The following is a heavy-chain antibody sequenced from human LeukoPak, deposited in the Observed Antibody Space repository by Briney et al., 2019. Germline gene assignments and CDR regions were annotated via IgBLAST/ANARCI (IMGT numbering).Heavy chain of an antibody. CDR3: ARDAYGGNSAYYFDY. D-gene: IGHD4-23*01. Sequence: GGSLRLSCAASGFTFSSYAMSWVRQAPGKGLEWVSAISGSGGSTYYADSVKGRFTISRDNSKNTLYLQLVSLRADDTAVYYCARDAYGGNSAYYFDYWGQGTLVTVSS. J-gene: IGHJ4*02. CDR1: GFTFSSYA. V-gene: IGHV3-23*01. CDR2: ISGSGGST.